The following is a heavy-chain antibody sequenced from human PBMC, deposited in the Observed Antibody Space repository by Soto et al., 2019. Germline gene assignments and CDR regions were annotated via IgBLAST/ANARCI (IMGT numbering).Heavy chain of an antibody. J-gene: IGHJ6*02. CDR2: ISYSGST. D-gene: IGHD2-15*01. CDR1: GGSISSGGYY. Sequence: QVQLQESGPGLVKPSQTLSLTCTVSGGSISSGGYYWSWIRQQPGKGLEWIGYISYSGSTDYNPSLRSRLTISIDTSKRRFSLKLSYMTAADTSVYYCARDNRPEGDCSGGGCYGMDVWGQGTTVTVSS. V-gene: IGHV4-31*03. CDR3: ARDNRPEGDCSGGGCYGMDV.